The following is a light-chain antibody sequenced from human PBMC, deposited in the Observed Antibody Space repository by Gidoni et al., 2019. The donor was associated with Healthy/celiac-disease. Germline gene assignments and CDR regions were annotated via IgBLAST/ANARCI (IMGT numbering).Light chain of an antibody. CDR2: SNK. J-gene: IGLJ2*01. CDR1: SSHIGSNY. Sequence: QSVLTQPPSASGTPGQRVTISCSGSSSHIGSNYVYWYQQLPGTAPNLLIYSNKQRPSGVPDRFSGSKSGTSASLAISGLRSEDEADYYCAAWDDSLSGRVFGGGTKLTVL. CDR3: AAWDDSLSGRV. V-gene: IGLV1-47*02.